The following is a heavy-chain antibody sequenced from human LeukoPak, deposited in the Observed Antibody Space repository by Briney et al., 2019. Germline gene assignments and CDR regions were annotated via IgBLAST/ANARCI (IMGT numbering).Heavy chain of an antibody. D-gene: IGHD3-3*01. CDR3: ARDGGPSGYYNADY. CDR1: GFTFSSYA. V-gene: IGHV3-30-3*01. CDR2: ISYDGSNE. J-gene: IGHJ4*02. Sequence: GGSLRLTCAASGFTFSSYAMHWVRQAPGKGLEWVAVISYDGSNEYYADSVKGRFTISRDNSKNTLYLQMNSLRAEDTAVYYCARDGGPSGYYNADYWGQGTLVTVSS.